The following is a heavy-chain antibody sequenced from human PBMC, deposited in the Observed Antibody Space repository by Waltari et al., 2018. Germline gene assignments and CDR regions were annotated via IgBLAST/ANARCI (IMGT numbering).Heavy chain of an antibody. CDR1: GFNFSSYW. D-gene: IGHD4-4*01. J-gene: IGHJ6*02. Sequence: EVQLVESGGGLVQPGGSLRLSCAASGFNFSSYWMHWVRQAPGKGLVWVSRINSDGSSTSYADSVKGRFTISRDNAKNTLYLQMNSLRAEDTAVYYCAREDRGYSNYYGMDVWGQGTTVTVSS. CDR3: AREDRGYSNYYGMDV. CDR2: INSDGSST. V-gene: IGHV3-74*01.